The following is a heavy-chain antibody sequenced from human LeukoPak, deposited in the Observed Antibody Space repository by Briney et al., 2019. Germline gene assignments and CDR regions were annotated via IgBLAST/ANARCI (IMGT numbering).Heavy chain of an antibody. CDR3: ARASLFGGDNLHYYYYYGMDV. D-gene: IGHD2-21*02. CDR2: IYYSGST. J-gene: IGHJ6*02. Sequence: SETLSLTCTVSGGSMSSYYWSWIRQPPGKGLEWIGYIYYSGSTNYNPSLKSRVTISVDTSKNQFSLKLSSVTAADTAVYYCARASLFGGDNLHYYYYYGMDVWGQGTTVTVSS. CDR1: GGSMSSYY. V-gene: IGHV4-59*01.